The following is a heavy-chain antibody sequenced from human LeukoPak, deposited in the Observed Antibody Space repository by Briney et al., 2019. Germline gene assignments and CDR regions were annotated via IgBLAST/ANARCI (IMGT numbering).Heavy chain of an antibody. CDR2: INPNSGGT. V-gene: IGHV1-2*02. J-gene: IGHJ3*02. D-gene: IGHD6-13*01. CDR3: AAPAGTGAFDI. Sequence: ASVKVSCKASGYTFTSYDINWVRQAPGQGLEWMGWINPNSGGTNYAQKFQGRVTMTRDTSISTAYMELSRLRSDDTAVYYCAAPAGTGAFDIWGQGTMVTVSS. CDR1: GYTFTSYD.